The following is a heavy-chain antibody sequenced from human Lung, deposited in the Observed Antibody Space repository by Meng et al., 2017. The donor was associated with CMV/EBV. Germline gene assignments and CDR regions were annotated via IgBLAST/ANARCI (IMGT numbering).Heavy chain of an antibody. CDR3: ASFPPPGKQWLVTDY. V-gene: IGHV4-4*02. CDR2: IYHSGST. CDR1: GGFISSSNW. Sequence: QLQLQVSGPGLVKPSGTLSLTGAVSGGFISSSNWWSWVRQPPGKGLEWIGEIYHSGSTNYNPSLKSRVTISVDKSKNQFSLKLSSVTAADTAVYYCASFPPPGKQWLVTDYWGQGTLVT. J-gene: IGHJ4*02. D-gene: IGHD6-19*01.